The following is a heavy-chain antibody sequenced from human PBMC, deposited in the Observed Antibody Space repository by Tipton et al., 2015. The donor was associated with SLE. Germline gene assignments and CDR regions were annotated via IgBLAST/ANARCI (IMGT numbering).Heavy chain of an antibody. V-gene: IGHV4-59*02. J-gene: IGHJ5*02. Sequence: TLSLTCSVSGGAVTSHFWSWIRQPPGKGLEWIGVIYYTGSAYYNPPLKSRVTISLDTSKNQISLKVNSLTAADTAVYYCARGGSYHINWLDPWGQGTLVTVSS. D-gene: IGHD1-26*01. CDR3: ARGGSYHINWLDP. CDR2: IYYTGSA. CDR1: GGAVTSHF.